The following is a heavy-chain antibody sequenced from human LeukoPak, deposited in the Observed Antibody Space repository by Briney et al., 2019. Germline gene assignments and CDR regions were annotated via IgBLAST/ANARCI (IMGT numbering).Heavy chain of an antibody. D-gene: IGHD5-24*01. J-gene: IGHJ4*02. CDR3: ATRKTTIVGDWFDY. V-gene: IGHV3-7*01. Sequence: GGSLRLSCAASGFTFITYWMSWVRQAPGKGREWVANIKKVGSEKYYVDSVRGRFTISRDNAKNSLYLQMNSLGPDDTAVYYCATRKTTIVGDWFDYWGQGTLATVSS. CDR1: GFTFITYW. CDR2: IKKVGSEK.